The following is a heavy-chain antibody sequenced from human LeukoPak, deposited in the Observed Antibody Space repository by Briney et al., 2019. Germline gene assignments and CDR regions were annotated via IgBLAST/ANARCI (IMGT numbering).Heavy chain of an antibody. V-gene: IGHV4-59*01. Sequence: SETLSLTCTVSGGSITSYYWSWIRQPPGKGLEWIGYMYYSGNSYYNPSLKSRVTISVDTSKNQLSLKLSSMTAADTAVYYCASYSNSWYYFDYWGQGTLVTVSS. D-gene: IGHD6-13*01. CDR1: GGSITSYY. CDR2: MYYSGNS. J-gene: IGHJ4*02. CDR3: ASYSNSWYYFDY.